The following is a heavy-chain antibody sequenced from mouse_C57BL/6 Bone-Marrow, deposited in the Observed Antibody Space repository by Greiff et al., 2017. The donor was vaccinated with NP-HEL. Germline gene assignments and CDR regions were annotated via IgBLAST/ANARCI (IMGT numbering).Heavy chain of an antibody. Sequence: EVQGVESGGGLVKPGGSLKLSCAASGFTFSSYTMSWVRQTPEKRLEWVATISGGGGNTYYPDSVKGRFTTSRDNAKNTLYLQMSSLRSEDTALYYCARRGYFAYWGQGTLVTVSA. CDR2: ISGGGGNT. CDR1: GFTFSSYT. D-gene: IGHD2-2*01. J-gene: IGHJ3*01. CDR3: ARRGYFAY. V-gene: IGHV5-9*01.